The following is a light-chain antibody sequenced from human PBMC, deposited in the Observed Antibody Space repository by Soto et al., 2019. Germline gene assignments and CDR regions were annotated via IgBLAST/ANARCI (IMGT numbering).Light chain of an antibody. Sequence: VFNQSPGTLFSPTEARAILSCRASQSVSTHLAWYQQKHGQPHRLLIFDASNRATGIPARFSGSGSGTDLTLTNCSLEAEDVEVYDGQQRAAWPATFGPGTKVDIK. J-gene: IGKJ3*01. CDR1: QSVSTH. CDR3: QQRAAWPAT. CDR2: DAS. V-gene: IGKV3-11*01.